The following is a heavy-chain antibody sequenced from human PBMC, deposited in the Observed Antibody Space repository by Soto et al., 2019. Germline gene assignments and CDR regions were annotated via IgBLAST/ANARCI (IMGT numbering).Heavy chain of an antibody. Sequence: QVQLQESGPGLVKPSDTLSLTCAVSGYSITSSNWWGWIRQPPGKGLEWIGYIYYSGTTYYNPSLKSRVPMSVDTTKNQLSRMLTSVTAVDTAVYYCARREIQGPIDYWGQGTLVTVSS. V-gene: IGHV4-28*01. CDR1: GYSITSSNW. CDR3: ARREIQGPIDY. D-gene: IGHD1-26*01. J-gene: IGHJ4*02. CDR2: IYYSGTT.